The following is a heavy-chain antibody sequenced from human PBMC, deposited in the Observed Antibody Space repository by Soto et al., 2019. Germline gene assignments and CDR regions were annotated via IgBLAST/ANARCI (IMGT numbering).Heavy chain of an antibody. CDR1: GFTFSSYA. CDR2: ISGSGGST. J-gene: IGHJ4*02. CDR3: AKSPAYCSSTSCYKGLFDY. Sequence: GGSLRLSCAASGFTFSSYAMSWVRQAPGKGLEWVSAISGSGGSTYYADSVKGRFTISRDNSKNTLYLQMNSLRAEVTAVYYCAKSPAYCSSTSCYKGLFDYWGQGTLVTVSS. D-gene: IGHD2-2*02. V-gene: IGHV3-23*01.